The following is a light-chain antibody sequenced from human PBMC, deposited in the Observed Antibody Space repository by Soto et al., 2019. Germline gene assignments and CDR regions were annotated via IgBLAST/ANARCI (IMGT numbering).Light chain of an antibody. CDR2: DAS. CDR1: QDISNY. V-gene: IGKV1-33*01. CDR3: QQYDNLPPYT. J-gene: IGKJ2*01. Sequence: DIQMTQSPSSLSASVGDRVTITCQASQDISNYLNWYQQKPGKAPKLLIYDASNLETGVPSRFSVSGPRPDFTFTISSLQPEDIATYYCQQYDNLPPYTFGQGTKLEIK.